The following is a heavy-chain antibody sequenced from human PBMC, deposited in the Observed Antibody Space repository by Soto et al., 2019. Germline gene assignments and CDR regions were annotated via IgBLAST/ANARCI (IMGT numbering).Heavy chain of an antibody. CDR3: ARVGRMYDPLDY. Sequence: EVQLVESGGGLVKPGGSLRLSCVGSGFIFRNHGMNWVRKAPGKGLERVSSISSSSNYVHYVDSVKGRFTISRDNDENSLYLQMNSLRADDTAVYFCARVGRMYDPLDYWGQGALVTVSS. CDR2: ISSSSNYV. D-gene: IGHD1-1*01. CDR1: GFIFRNHG. V-gene: IGHV3-21*02. J-gene: IGHJ4*02.